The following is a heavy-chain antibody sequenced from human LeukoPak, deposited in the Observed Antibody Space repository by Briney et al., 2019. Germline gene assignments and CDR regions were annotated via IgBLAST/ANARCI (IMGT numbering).Heavy chain of an antibody. CDR3: ARDPLSYRYFDY. J-gene: IGHJ4*02. V-gene: IGHV4-38-2*02. D-gene: IGHD1-14*01. CDR2: IYLSGTT. Sequence: SETLSLTCTVSGYSISSGYYWGWIRQTPGKGLEWIGSIYLSGTTYYNPSLKSRVTISVDTSKNQFSLNLSSVTAADTAVYYCARDPLSYRYFDYWGQGTLVTVSS. CDR1: GYSISSGYY.